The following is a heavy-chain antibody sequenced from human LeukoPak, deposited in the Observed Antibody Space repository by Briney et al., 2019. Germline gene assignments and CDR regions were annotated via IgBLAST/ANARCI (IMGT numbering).Heavy chain of an antibody. J-gene: IGHJ4*02. D-gene: IGHD3-3*01. CDR1: GFTFSSYW. CDR3: ARGGSPYDFWSGYRFDY. Sequence: GGSLRLSCAASGFTFSSYWMSWVRQAPGKGLEWVANIKQDGSEKYYVDSVKGRFTISRDNAKNSLYLQMNSLRAEDTAVYYCARGGSPYDFWSGYRFDYWGQGTLVTVSS. CDR2: IKQDGSEK. V-gene: IGHV3-7*01.